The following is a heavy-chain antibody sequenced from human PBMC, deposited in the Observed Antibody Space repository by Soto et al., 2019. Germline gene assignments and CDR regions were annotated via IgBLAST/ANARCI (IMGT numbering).Heavy chain of an antibody. V-gene: IGHV1-69*02. CDR2: IIPVLGIA. D-gene: IGHD6-19*01. J-gene: IGHJ5*02. CDR3: ASAYAYSSGVSGP. CDR1: GGTFSSYT. Sequence: QVQLVQSGAEVKKPGSSVKVSCKASGGTFSSYTISWVRQAPGQGLEWMGRIIPVLGIANYAQAFQARVTITADKATSTASMELSSLRSEGTAVYYCASAYAYSSGVSGPWGQGTLVIVSS.